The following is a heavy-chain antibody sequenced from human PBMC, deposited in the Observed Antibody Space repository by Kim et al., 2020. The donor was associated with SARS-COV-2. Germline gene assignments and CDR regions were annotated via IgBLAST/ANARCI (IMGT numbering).Heavy chain of an antibody. CDR2: ISYDGSNK. Sequence: GGSLRLSCAASGFTFSSYGMHWVRQAPGKGLEWVAVISYDGSNKYYADSVKGRFTISRDNSKNTLYLQMNSLRAEDTAVYYCAKDPREYSGYDLYFDYWGQRTLVTVSS. V-gene: IGHV3-30*18. CDR3: AKDPREYSGYDLYFDY. D-gene: IGHD5-12*01. CDR1: GFTFSSYG. J-gene: IGHJ4*02.